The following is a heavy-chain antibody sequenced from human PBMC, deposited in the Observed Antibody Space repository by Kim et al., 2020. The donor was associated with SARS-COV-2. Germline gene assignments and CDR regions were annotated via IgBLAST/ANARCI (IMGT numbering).Heavy chain of an antibody. D-gene: IGHD1-26*01. Sequence: GGSLRLSCKVSGFNFGNYAVGWVRQAPGQGLQWVSAITGSGSRTDYADSVKGRFTISKDLSKNTVYLEINSLRGEDTAVYYCTKGWDVTVISAFWFDPWGQGTQVIVST. CDR3: TKGWDVTVISAFWFDP. CDR1: GFNFGNYA. CDR2: ITGSGSRT. V-gene: IGHV3-23*01. J-gene: IGHJ5*02.